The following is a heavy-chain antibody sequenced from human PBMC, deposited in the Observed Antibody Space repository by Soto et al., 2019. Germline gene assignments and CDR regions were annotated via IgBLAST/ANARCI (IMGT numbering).Heavy chain of an antibody. J-gene: IGHJ6*02. Sequence: GESLKISCKGSGYSFTSYWISWVRQMPGKGLEWMGRIDPSDSYTNYSPSFQGHVTISTDKSISTAYLQWSSLKASDTAMYYWATAKDSYGMDVWDQGTRVTVSS. D-gene: IGHD2-15*01. CDR2: IDPSDSYT. CDR1: GYSFTSYW. CDR3: ATAKDSYGMDV. V-gene: IGHV5-10-1*01.